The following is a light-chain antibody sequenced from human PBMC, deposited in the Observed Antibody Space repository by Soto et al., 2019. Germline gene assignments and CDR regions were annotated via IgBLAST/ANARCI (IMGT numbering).Light chain of an antibody. J-gene: IGLJ2*01. V-gene: IGLV2-14*03. CDR1: SSDVGGYNY. CDR3: TSFTRTVTMI. CDR2: EVS. Sequence: QSVLTQPASVSGSPGQSITISCTGTSSDVGGYNYVSWFQQHPGKAPKLKIYEVSNRPSGVSNRFSGSKSGYTASLTISELQAEDEADYYCTSFTRTVTMIFGGGTKVTVL.